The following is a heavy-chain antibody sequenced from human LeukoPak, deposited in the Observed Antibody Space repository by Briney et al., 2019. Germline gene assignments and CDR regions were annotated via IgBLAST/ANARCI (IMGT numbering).Heavy chain of an antibody. CDR3: ARAGYSFDSPNYFDY. CDR2: ISSSSSTI. Sequence: GRSLRLSCAASGFTFSSYSMNWVRQAPAKGLEWVSYISSSSSTIYYADSVKGRFTISRDNAKNSLYLQMNSLRAEDTAVYYCARAGYSFDSPNYFDYWGQGTLVTVSS. V-gene: IGHV3-48*04. CDR1: GFTFSSYS. J-gene: IGHJ4*02. D-gene: IGHD5-18*01.